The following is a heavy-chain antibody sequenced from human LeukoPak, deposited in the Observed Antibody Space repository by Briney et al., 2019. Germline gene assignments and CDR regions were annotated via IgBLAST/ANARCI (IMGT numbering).Heavy chain of an antibody. V-gene: IGHV6-1*01. Sequence: SQTLSLTCAISGDSVSSNSASWNWIRQSPSRGHEWLGRTYYRSKWYNDYAVSMKSRITINPDTSKNQFSLQLNSVTPEDTAVYYCARGGWGYYDSSGYLPFDYWGQGTLVTVSS. D-gene: IGHD3-22*01. J-gene: IGHJ4*02. CDR3: ARGGWGYYDSSGYLPFDY. CDR1: GDSVSSNSAS. CDR2: TYYRSKWYN.